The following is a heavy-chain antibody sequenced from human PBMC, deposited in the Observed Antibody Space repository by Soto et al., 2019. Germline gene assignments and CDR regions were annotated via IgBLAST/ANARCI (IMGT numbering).Heavy chain of an antibody. J-gene: IGHJ6*02. V-gene: IGHV5-51*01. CDR3: SRALGRGSWHYYGMDV. Sequence: GESLKISCKGSGYSFTSYWIGRVRQIPGKGLDWMGIIYPGDSDTRYSPSFQGQVTISADKSISTAYLQWSSLKASDTAKYYCSRALGRGSWHYYGMDVWGQEITVTVSS. CDR2: IYPGDSDT. CDR1: GYSFTSYW. D-gene: IGHD6-13*01.